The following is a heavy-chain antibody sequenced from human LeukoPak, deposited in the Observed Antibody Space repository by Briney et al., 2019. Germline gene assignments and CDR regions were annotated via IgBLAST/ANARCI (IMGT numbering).Heavy chain of an antibody. D-gene: IGHD3-16*01. J-gene: IGHJ5*01. Sequence: NPSQTLSLTCTVSGGSIGTSAYYWNWIRQHPGKGLEWIGFISDSGSTLYNPSLKSRVTISSDTSKNQFSLKLTSVTAADMAVYYCARGRNSYGWNDSWGQGTLVTVSS. V-gene: IGHV4-31*03. CDR2: ISDSGST. CDR1: GGSIGTSAYY. CDR3: ARGRNSYGWNDS.